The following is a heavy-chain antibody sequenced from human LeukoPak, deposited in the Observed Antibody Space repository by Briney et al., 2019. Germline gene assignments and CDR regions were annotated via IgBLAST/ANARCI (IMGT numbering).Heavy chain of an antibody. CDR1: GFIFDDYA. D-gene: IGHD4-17*01. CDR2: ISWDIGII. CDR3: VKDQTTVSLSEWFDP. Sequence: GRSLTLSCAASGFIFDDYAMLWVRQAPGKGLEWVSGISWDIGIIGYADSVKGRFTIGRDNAKDSLYLQMDSLRPEDTALYYCVKDQTTVSLSEWFDPWGQGTLVTVSS. V-gene: IGHV3-9*01. J-gene: IGHJ5*02.